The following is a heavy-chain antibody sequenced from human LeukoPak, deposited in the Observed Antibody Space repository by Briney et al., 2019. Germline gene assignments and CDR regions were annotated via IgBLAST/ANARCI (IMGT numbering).Heavy chain of an antibody. D-gene: IGHD6-6*01. J-gene: IGHJ4*02. CDR2: ISGSGGST. V-gene: IGHV3-23*01. Sequence: GGSLRLSCAASGFTFSSYAMSWVRQAPGKGLGWVSAISGSGGSTYYADSVKGRFTISRDNSKNTLYLQMNSLRAEDTAVYYCAKDRIAARLNFDYWGQGTLVTVSS. CDR3: AKDRIAARLNFDY. CDR1: GFTFSSYA.